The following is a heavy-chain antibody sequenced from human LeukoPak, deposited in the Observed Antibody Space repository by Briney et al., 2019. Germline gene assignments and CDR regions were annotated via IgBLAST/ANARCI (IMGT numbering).Heavy chain of an antibody. CDR1: GYSFTSYW. J-gene: IGHJ6*02. CDR2: IYPGDSDT. D-gene: IGHD4-17*01. V-gene: IGHV5-51*01. Sequence: GESLKISCKGSGYSFTSYWIGWVRQMPGKGLEWMGIIYPGDSDTRYSPSFQGQVSISADKSISTAYLQWSSLKASDTAMYYCARQDDYGDYGRVDGMDVWGQGTTVTVSS. CDR3: ARQDDYGDYGRVDGMDV.